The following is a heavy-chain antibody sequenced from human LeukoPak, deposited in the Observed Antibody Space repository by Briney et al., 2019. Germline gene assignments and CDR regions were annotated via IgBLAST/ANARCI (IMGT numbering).Heavy chain of an antibody. J-gene: IGHJ4*02. CDR2: INQDGSEK. CDR1: GFNFNSKW. V-gene: IGHV3-7*01. CDR3: ADPPSDF. Sequence: GGSLRFSCATSGFNFNSKWMTWVRQAPGKGLEWVANINQDGSEKYHGDSVKGRFTISRDNAKSSLFLEMSSLRAEDTAVYYCADPPSDFWGQGTLVAVSS.